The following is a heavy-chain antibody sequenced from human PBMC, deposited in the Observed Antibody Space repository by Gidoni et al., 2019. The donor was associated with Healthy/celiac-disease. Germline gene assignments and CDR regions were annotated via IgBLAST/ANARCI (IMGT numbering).Heavy chain of an antibody. D-gene: IGHD6-13*01. J-gene: IGHJ4*02. CDR2: IVVGSGNT. V-gene: IGHV1-58*02. CDR1: GFTFTSSA. CDR3: EAMPAAVDY. Sequence: QMQLVQSWPEVKKPCTSVKVSCQASGFTFTSSAMQWVPQARGQRLEWIGWIVVGSGNTNYEQKVQERDTITRDMSTSTAYMELSRLRSEETAVYYCEAMPAAVDYWGQGTLVTVSS.